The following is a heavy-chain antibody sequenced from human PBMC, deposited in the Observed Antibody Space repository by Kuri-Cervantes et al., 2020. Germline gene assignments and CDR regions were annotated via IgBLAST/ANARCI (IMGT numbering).Heavy chain of an antibody. CDR1: GFTFSSYA. J-gene: IGHJ3*02. V-gene: IGHV3-30-3*01. Sequence: GESLKISCAASGFTFSSYAMHWVRQAPGKGLEWVAVISYDGSNKYYADSVKGRFTISRDNSKNTLYLQMNSLGAEDTAVYYCARDPDTERDSSSWYLNEEDAFDIWGQGTMVTVSS. D-gene: IGHD6-13*01. CDR2: ISYDGSNK. CDR3: ARDPDTERDSSSWYLNEEDAFDI.